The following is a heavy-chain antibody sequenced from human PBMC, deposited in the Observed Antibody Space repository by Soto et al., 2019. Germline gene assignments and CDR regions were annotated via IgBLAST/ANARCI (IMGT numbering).Heavy chain of an antibody. CDR2: IDYSGST. V-gene: IGHV4-39*01. CDR1: GDSISSSGYY. Sequence: SETLSLTCTVSGDSISSSGYYWAWIRQTPGKGLEWIGNIDYSGSTYYNPSLKSRVAFSVDTSKNQFSLKVTSVTAADTAVYYCARRVSVSGFEYYFDQWGQGTLVTVSS. J-gene: IGHJ4*02. D-gene: IGHD5-12*01. CDR3: ARRVSVSGFEYYFDQ.